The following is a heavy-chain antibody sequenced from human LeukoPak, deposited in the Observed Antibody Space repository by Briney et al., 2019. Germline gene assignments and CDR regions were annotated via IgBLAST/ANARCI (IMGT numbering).Heavy chain of an antibody. CDR2: INHSGST. CDR3: ARGPPTPLGY. Sequence: PSETLSLTCAVYGGSFSGYYWSWIRQPPGKGLEWIGEINHSGSTNYNPSLKSRVTISVDTSKNQFSLKLSSVTAADTAVYYCARGPPTPLGYWGQGTLVTVSS. CDR1: GGSFSGYY. J-gene: IGHJ4*02. V-gene: IGHV4-34*01.